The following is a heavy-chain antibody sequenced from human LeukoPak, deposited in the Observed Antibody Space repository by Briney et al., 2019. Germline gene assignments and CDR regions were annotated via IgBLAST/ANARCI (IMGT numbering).Heavy chain of an antibody. CDR2: ITSSGDTM. J-gene: IGHJ3*01. Sequence: GGSLRLSCAASGFIFSSYEINWVRQAPGKGLEWVSYITSSGDTMFYADSVKGRFTTSRDNAKKSLYLQMNSLRVEDTAVYYCARELSGVGGDACDVWGQGTMVTVSS. D-gene: IGHD1-26*01. V-gene: IGHV3-48*03. CDR3: ARELSGVGGDACDV. CDR1: GFIFSSYE.